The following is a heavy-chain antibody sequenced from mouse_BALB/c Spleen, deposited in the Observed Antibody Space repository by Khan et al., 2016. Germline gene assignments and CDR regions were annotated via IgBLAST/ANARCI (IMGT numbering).Heavy chain of an antibody. CDR2: IRSGGST. V-gene: IGHV5-6-5*01. Sequence: EVELVESGGGLVKPGGSLKLSCAASGFTFSSYAMSWVRQTPDKRLEWVASIRSGGSTYYPDSVTGRFTISRDNARNILYLQMSSLRSEDTAMYYWASESVTATFAYWGQGTLVSVSA. D-gene: IGHD1-2*01. J-gene: IGHJ3*01. CDR3: ASESVTATFAY. CDR1: GFTFSSYA.